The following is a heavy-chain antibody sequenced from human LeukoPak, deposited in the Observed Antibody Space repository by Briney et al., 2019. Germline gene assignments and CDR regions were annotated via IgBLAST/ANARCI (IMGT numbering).Heavy chain of an antibody. J-gene: IGHJ6*03. CDR3: AREQSNYYYMDV. CDR1: GGSISSYY. Sequence: SSETLSLTCTVSGGSISSYYWSWIRQPPGKGLEWIGYIYYSGSTNYNPSLKSRVTISVDTSKNQFSLKLSSVTAADTAVYYCAREQSNYYYMDVWGKGTTVTVSS. V-gene: IGHV4-59*01. CDR2: IYYSGST.